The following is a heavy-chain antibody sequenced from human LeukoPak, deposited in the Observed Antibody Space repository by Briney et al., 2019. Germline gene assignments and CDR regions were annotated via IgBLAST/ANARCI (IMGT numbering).Heavy chain of an antibody. CDR3: ARNRIASRGGFDY. D-gene: IGHD3-10*01. Sequence: KPSETLSLTCTVSGGSISSSDYYWGWIRQPPGKGLEWIASIYYSGTTHYNPSHQSRVTMSVDTSKNQFSLKLSSVTAADTAVYNCARNRIASRGGFDYWGQGTLVTVSS. CDR2: IYYSGTT. CDR1: GGSISSSDYY. V-gene: IGHV4-39*01. J-gene: IGHJ4*02.